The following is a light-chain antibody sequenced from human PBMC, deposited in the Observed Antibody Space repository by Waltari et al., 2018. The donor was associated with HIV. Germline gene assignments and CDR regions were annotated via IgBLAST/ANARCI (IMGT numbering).Light chain of an antibody. CDR1: SSNIGSNY. Sequence: QSVLTQPPSASGTPGQRVTISCSGSSSNIGSNYVYWYQQLPGTAPKLLIYRNNQRSSGVPDRFSGPKSGTSASLAISGLRSEDEADYYCAAWDDSLSGHVVFGGGTKLTVL. J-gene: IGLJ2*01. V-gene: IGLV1-47*01. CDR2: RNN. CDR3: AAWDDSLSGHVV.